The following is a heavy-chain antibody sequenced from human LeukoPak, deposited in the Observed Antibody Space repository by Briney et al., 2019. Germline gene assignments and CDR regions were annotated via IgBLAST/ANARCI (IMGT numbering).Heavy chain of an antibody. V-gene: IGHV3-23*01. Sequence: PGGSLRLSCAASGFHLSVYLMSWVRQPPEKGLVWVSSIGSPDLTNYADSVKGRFTISRDDSKHTVFLQMNCLRAEDTATYYCAKDREDHNNIWDAFDIWGQGTMVTVSS. J-gene: IGHJ3*02. D-gene: IGHD1-14*01. CDR1: GFHLSVYL. CDR2: IGSPDLT. CDR3: AKDREDHNNIWDAFDI.